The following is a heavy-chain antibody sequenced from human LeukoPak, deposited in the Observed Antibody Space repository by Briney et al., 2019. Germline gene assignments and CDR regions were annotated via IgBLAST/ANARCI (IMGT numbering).Heavy chain of an antibody. J-gene: IGHJ4*02. D-gene: IGHD2-15*01. V-gene: IGHV3-15*01. CDR1: GFTFSNAW. CDR2: IKSKADGGTT. CDR3: ITTLTWAQVADY. Sequence: PGGSLRLSCAASGFTFSNAWMSWVRQAPGKGLQWVGRIKSKADGGTTEYVAPVKGRFTMSRDDSKNTLYLQMNSLKTEDTAVYYCITTLTWAQVADYWGQGTLVTVSS.